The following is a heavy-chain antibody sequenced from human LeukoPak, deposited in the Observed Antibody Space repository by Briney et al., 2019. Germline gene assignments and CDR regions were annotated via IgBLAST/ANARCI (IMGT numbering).Heavy chain of an antibody. CDR2: ISWKSDSM. CDR3: AKDGGHSSVLYYFES. V-gene: IGHV3-9*01. J-gene: IGHJ4*02. D-gene: IGHD6-19*01. CDR1: GFIFDDYA. Sequence: GGSLRLSCEASGFIFDDYAMHWVRQAPGKGLEWVSGISWKSDSMRYADSVKGRFTVSRDNAKNSLYLEMNSLRPEDTALYYCAKDGGHSSVLYYFESWGQGTLVTVSS.